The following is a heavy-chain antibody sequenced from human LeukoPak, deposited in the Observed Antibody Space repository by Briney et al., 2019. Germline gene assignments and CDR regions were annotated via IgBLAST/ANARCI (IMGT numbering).Heavy chain of an antibody. V-gene: IGHV4-59*01. D-gene: IGHD2-2*01. CDR2: IYYSGST. J-gene: IGHJ3*02. Sequence: SETLSLTCTVSGGSISSYYWSWIRQPPGKGLEWIGYIYYSGSTNYNPSLKSRVTISVDTSKNQFSLKLSSVTAADTAVYYCASSPTSDAFAIWGQGTMVTVSS. CDR1: GGSISSYY. CDR3: ASSPTSDAFAI.